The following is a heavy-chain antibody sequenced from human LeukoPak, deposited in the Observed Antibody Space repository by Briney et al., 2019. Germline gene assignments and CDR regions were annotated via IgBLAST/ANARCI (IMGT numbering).Heavy chain of an antibody. CDR2: ISNSGST. V-gene: IGHV4-59*11. D-gene: IGHD2-15*01. CDR3: GRDARVGYFSYYYMDV. J-gene: IGHJ6*03. CDR1: GGSISSHY. Sequence: SETLSLTCTVSGGSISSHYWTWIRQSPVKGLEWIGDISNSGSTSYNPSLKSRVTISIDTSKNQFSLKLSSVTAADTAVYSWGRDARVGYFSYYYMDVWGKGTTVTVSS.